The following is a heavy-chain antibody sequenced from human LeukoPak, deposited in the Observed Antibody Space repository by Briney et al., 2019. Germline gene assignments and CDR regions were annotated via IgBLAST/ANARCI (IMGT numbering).Heavy chain of an antibody. D-gene: IGHD1-26*01. Sequence: SVKVSCKASGGTFSSYAISWVRQAPGQGLEWMGGIIPIFGTANYAQKFQGRVTITTDESTSTAYMELRSLRSDDTAVYYCARESPMGGSCVSWGQGTLVTVS. CDR1: GGTFSSYA. V-gene: IGHV1-69*05. CDR3: ARESPMGGSCVS. J-gene: IGHJ4*02. CDR2: IIPIFGTA.